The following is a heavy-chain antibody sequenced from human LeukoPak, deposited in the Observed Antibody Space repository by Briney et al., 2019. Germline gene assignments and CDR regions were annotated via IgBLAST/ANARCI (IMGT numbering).Heavy chain of an antibody. Sequence: SVKVSCKASGGTFSSYAISWVRQAPGQGLEWMGGIIPIFGTANYAQKFQGRVTITADESTSTAYMELSSLRSEDTAVYYCARGYSYGHNTIDYWGQGTLVTVSP. D-gene: IGHD5-18*01. CDR1: GGTFSSYA. J-gene: IGHJ4*02. V-gene: IGHV1-69*13. CDR3: ARGYSYGHNTIDY. CDR2: IIPIFGTA.